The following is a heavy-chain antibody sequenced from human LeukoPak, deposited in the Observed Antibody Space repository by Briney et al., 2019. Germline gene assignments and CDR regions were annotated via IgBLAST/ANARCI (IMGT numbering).Heavy chain of an antibody. CDR3: ARDSNRSIAVAGYYYYYGMDV. CDR1: GFTFSSYS. V-gene: IGHV3-21*01. J-gene: IGHJ6*02. D-gene: IGHD6-19*01. CDR2: ISSSSSYI. Sequence: KTGGSLRLSCAASGFTFSSYSMNWVRHAPGKGLEWVSSISSSSSYIYYADSVKGRFTISRDNAKNSLYLQMNSLRAEDTAVYYCARDSNRSIAVAGYYYYYGMDVWGQGTTVTVSS.